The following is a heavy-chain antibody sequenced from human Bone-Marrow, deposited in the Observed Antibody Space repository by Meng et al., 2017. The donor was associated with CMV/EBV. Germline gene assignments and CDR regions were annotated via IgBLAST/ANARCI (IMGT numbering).Heavy chain of an antibody. CDR3: ARDPVVPAALDY. J-gene: IGHJ4*02. V-gene: IGHV1-46*01. CDR1: GYTFTSYY. D-gene: IGHD2-2*01. CDR2: INPSGGST. Sequence: ASVKVSCKASGYTFTSYYMHWVRQAPGQGLEWMGIINPSGGSTSYAQKFQGRVTMTRHTSISTAYMELSRLRSDDTAVYYCARDPVVPAALDYWGQGTLVTVSS.